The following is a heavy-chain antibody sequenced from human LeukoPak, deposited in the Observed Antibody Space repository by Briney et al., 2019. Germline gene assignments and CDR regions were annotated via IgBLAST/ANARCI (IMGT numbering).Heavy chain of an antibody. V-gene: IGHV4-61*01. Sequence: SQTLSLTCTVSGGSISSGSYYWSWIRQPPGKRLEWIAYIYYTGSANYNPSLKRRVTTSVDTSKNQFSLKLSSVTAADTAMYYCARQSYPHYGMDVWGQGTTVTVSS. J-gene: IGHJ6*02. CDR2: IYYTGSA. CDR1: GGSISSGSYY. CDR3: ARQSYPHYGMDV.